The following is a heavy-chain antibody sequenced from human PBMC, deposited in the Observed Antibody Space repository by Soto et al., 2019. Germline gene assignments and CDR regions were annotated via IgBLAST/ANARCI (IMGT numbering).Heavy chain of an antibody. Sequence: EVHLVESGEDLVQPGGSLRLSCAASGFTFSKYPMHWVRQAPGKGLEYVSAIISDGGTTFYADSVRGRFTMSRDNLKNTLYLQMRSLRVEDMAVYYCERGQIPYGLDVWGKWTTVTVSA. CDR2: IISDGGTT. CDR1: GFTFSKYP. V-gene: IGHV3-64*02. CDR3: ERGQIPYGLDV. J-gene: IGHJ6*04.